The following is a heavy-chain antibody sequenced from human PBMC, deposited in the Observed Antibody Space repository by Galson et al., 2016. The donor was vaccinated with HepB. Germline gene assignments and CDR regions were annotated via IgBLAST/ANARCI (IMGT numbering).Heavy chain of an antibody. D-gene: IGHD5/OR15-5a*01. V-gene: IGHV3-9*01. CDR3: AKDLGKSVGTIAY. CDR1: GFTFGNYA. Sequence: SLRLSCAGSGFTFGNYAMHWVRQPPGKGLGWVSGISWNTGNKVYADSVRDRFTISRDNAKNSLHLQMNSLRAEDTALYYCAKDLGKSVGTIAYWGQGALVTVSS. J-gene: IGHJ4*02. CDR2: ISWNTGNK.